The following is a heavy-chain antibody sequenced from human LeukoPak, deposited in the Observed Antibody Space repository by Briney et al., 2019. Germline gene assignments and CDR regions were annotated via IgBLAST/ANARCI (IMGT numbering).Heavy chain of an antibody. CDR1: GGSISSCY. J-gene: IGHJ5*02. CDR3: ARDRKEPRDATSYWFDP. CDR2: VYLSGNT. Sequence: PSETLSLTCTVSGGSISSCYWSWIRQPAGKGLEWIGRVYLSGNTNYNPSLKSRVTMSVDTSKNQFSLKLTSVTAADTAVYYCARDRKEPRDATSYWFDPWGQGTLVTVSS. D-gene: IGHD1-14*01. V-gene: IGHV4-4*07.